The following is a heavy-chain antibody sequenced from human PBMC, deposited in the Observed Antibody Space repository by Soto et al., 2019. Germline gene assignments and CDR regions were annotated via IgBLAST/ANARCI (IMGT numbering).Heavy chain of an antibody. Sequence: QVQLVESGGGVVQPERSLRLSCAASGFTISSYGMHWVRQAPGKGLEWVAVITYDGSNKYYADSVKGRFSISRDNSRNTLYLQMHSLRAEDTAAYYCAKDPKATGTHYWGRGTLVTVSS. CDR1: GFTISSYG. D-gene: IGHD1-1*01. CDR2: ITYDGSNK. CDR3: AKDPKATGTHY. V-gene: IGHV3-30*18. J-gene: IGHJ4*02.